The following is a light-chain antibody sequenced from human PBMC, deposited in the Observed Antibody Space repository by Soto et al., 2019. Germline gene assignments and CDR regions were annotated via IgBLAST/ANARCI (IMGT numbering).Light chain of an antibody. CDR1: STDLGAYNY. Sequence: QSALTQPRSVSGSPGQSVTISCTGTSTDLGAYNYVSWYQQHPGKAPKLMIYDISNRPSGVPDRFSGSKSGNTASLTISGLQAEDEADYYCCSYAGSYTVYVFGTGTKVTVL. CDR2: DIS. V-gene: IGLV2-11*01. J-gene: IGLJ1*01. CDR3: CSYAGSYTVYV.